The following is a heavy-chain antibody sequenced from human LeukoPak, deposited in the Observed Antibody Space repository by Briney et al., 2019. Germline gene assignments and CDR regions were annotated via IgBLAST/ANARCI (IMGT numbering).Heavy chain of an antibody. CDR1: GGSISSSSYY. D-gene: IGHD1-26*01. J-gene: IGHJ3*02. V-gene: IGHV4-39*01. Sequence: SETLSLTCTVSGGSISSSSYYWGWIRQPPGKGLEWIGSIYYSGSTYYNPSLKRRVTISVDTSKNQFSLKLSSVTAADTAIYYCASQQQPDYSGSYPATFDIWGQGTMVTVSS. CDR3: ASQQQPDYSGSYPATFDI. CDR2: IYYSGST.